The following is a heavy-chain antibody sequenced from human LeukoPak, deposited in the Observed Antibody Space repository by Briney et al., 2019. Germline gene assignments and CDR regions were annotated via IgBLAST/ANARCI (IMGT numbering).Heavy chain of an antibody. CDR1: GFTVSSNY. Sequence: PGGFLRLSCAASGFTVSSNYMSWVRQAPGKGLEWVSVIYSGGSTYYADSVKGRFTISRDNSKNTLYLQMNSLRAEDTAVYYCAQMATITGPDYWGRGTLVTVSS. D-gene: IGHD5-24*01. CDR3: AQMATITGPDY. V-gene: IGHV3-53*01. CDR2: IYSGGST. J-gene: IGHJ4*02.